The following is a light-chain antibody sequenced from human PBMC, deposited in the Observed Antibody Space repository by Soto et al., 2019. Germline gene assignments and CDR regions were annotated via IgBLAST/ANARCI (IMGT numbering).Light chain of an antibody. V-gene: IGLV2-14*03. Sequence: QSVLTQSASVSGSPGQSITISCTGTSSVIGSYNYVSWYQQHPDKAPKLMIYDVTNRPSGVSDRFSGCKSGNTASLTISGLQAEDEADYYCNSYTSISTYVFGTGTKVTVL. CDR3: NSYTSISTYV. CDR1: SSVIGSYNY. J-gene: IGLJ1*01. CDR2: DVT.